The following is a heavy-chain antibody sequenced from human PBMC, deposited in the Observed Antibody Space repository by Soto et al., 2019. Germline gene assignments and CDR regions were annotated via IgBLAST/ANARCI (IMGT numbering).Heavy chain of an antibody. Sequence: QVQLVESGGGVVQPGGSLRLSFEASGFTFSNYGMHWVRQAPGKGLEWVAIISIDGGNKFYADSLQGRFTISRDNSKNTLYLQMNSLRREDTAVYYCARRATYSWNYFDYWGQGILVTVSS. D-gene: IGHD1-20*01. J-gene: IGHJ4*02. CDR1: GFTFSNYG. CDR3: ARRATYSWNYFDY. V-gene: IGHV3-30*03. CDR2: ISIDGGNK.